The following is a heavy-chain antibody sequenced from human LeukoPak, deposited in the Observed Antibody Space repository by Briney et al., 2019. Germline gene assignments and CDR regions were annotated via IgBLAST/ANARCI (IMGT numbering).Heavy chain of an antibody. CDR1: GFTFSSYG. D-gene: IGHD1-26*01. J-gene: IGHJ4*02. V-gene: IGHV3-30*02. CDR2: IRYDGSNK. CDR3: AKDLQWESDGDNYFDY. Sequence: GGSLRLSCAASGFTFSSYGMHWVRQAPGKGLEWVAFIRYDGSNKYYADSVKGRFTISRDNSKNTLYLQMNSLRAEDTAVYYCAKDLQWESDGDNYFDYWGQGTLVTVSS.